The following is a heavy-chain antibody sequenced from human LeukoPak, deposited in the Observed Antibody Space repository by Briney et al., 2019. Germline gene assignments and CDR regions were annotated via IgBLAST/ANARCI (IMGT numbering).Heavy chain of an antibody. CDR3: ARHSPWYYYDSSGYWFDP. V-gene: IGHV4-39*01. Sequence: SETLSLTCTVSGGSISSSSYYWGWIRQPPGKGLEWIGSIYYSGSTYYNPSLKSRVTISVDTSKNQFSPKLSSVTAADTAVYYCARHSPWYYYDSSGYWFDPWGQGTLVTVSS. CDR2: IYYSGST. D-gene: IGHD3-22*01. CDR1: GGSISSSSYY. J-gene: IGHJ5*02.